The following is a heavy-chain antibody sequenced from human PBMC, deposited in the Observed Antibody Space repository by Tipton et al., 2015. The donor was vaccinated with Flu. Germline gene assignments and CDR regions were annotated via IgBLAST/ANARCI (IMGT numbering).Heavy chain of an antibody. CDR3: ARSVVGSGSQYPVGHYYYGMDV. CDR1: GGSFSGYY. J-gene: IGHJ6*02. D-gene: IGHD3-10*01. CDR2: IDHSGTT. Sequence: TLSLTCVVHGGSFSGYYWSWIRRSPGKGLEWIGGIDHSGTTNYSPSLKSRVTISRDTSKIQFSLNMGSVTAADTAVYYCARSVVGSGSQYPVGHYYYGMDVWGQGTTVTVSS. V-gene: IGHV4-34*01.